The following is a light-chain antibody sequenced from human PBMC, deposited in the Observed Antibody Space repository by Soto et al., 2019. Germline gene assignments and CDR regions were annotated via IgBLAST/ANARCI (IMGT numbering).Light chain of an antibody. CDR2: DAS. V-gene: IGKV3-11*01. CDR1: QSVSNNY. CDR3: QQRSNWPPEIT. J-gene: IGKJ5*01. Sequence: EIVLTQSPGTPSLSPGERATLSCRASQSVSNNYLAWYQQKPGQAPRLLIYDASNRATGIPARFSGSGSGTDFTLTVSSLEPEDFALYYCQQRSNWPPEITFGQGTRLEIK.